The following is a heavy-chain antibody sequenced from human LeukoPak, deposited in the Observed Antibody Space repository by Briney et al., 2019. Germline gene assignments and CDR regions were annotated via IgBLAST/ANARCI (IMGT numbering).Heavy chain of an antibody. V-gene: IGHV4-39*01. CDR1: GGSISSSSYY. CDR2: IYYSGST. J-gene: IGHJ5*02. Sequence: SETLSLTCTVSGGSISSSSYYWGWIRQPPGKGLEWIGSIYYSGSTYYNPSLKSRVTISVDTSKNQFSLKLSSVTAADTAVYYCASLFLTGYYQRSNWFDPWGQGTLVTVSS. D-gene: IGHD3-9*01. CDR3: ASLFLTGYYQRSNWFDP.